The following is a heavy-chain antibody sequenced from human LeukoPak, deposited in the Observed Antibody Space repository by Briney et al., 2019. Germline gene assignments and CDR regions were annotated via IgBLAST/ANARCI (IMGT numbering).Heavy chain of an antibody. Sequence: SETLSLTCSLSGGSISSGGYYWSWIRQHPGKGLEWIGYIYYSGSTYYNPSLKSRVTISVDTSKNQFSLKLSSVTAADTAVYYCARGGYSSSWYDAFDIWGQGTMVTVSS. V-gene: IGHV4-31*03. D-gene: IGHD6-13*01. J-gene: IGHJ3*02. CDR1: GGSISSGGYY. CDR3: ARGGYSSSWYDAFDI. CDR2: IYYSGST.